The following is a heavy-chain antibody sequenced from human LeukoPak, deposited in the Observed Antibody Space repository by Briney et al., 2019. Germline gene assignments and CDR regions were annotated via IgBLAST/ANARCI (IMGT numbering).Heavy chain of an antibody. Sequence: PGRSLRLSCAASGFTFDDYAMHWVRQAPGKGLEWVSGISWNSGSIGYADSVKGRFTISRDNAKNSLYLQMNSLRAEDTALYYCAKASLSGPVCLSLDYWGQGTLVTVSS. V-gene: IGHV3-9*01. CDR1: GFTFDDYA. CDR2: ISWNSGSI. D-gene: IGHD1-14*01. CDR3: AKASLSGPVCLSLDY. J-gene: IGHJ4*02.